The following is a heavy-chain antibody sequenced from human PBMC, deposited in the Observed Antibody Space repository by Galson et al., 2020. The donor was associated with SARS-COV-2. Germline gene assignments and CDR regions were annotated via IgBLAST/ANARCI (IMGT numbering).Heavy chain of an antibody. CDR2: MYHSGNT. J-gene: IGHJ5*02. D-gene: IGHD2-21*02. V-gene: IGHV4-59*01. Sequence: ASETLSLTCSVSGGPISSFFWRWIRQPPGKGLEWVGYMYHSGNTKYNPSLKSRGTISVDTSKNQFSLKLSAVTAADTAVYYCARVVCAGDCYPFDRWGQGILVTVSS. CDR1: GGPISSFF. CDR3: ARVVCAGDCYPFDR.